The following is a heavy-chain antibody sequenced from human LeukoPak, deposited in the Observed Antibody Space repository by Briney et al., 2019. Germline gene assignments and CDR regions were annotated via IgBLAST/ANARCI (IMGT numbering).Heavy chain of an antibody. V-gene: IGHV3-30*18. CDR1: GFTFSTYG. CDR2: ISYDGSTK. CDR3: AKGSSSWYRRLFDY. D-gene: IGHD6-13*01. J-gene: IGHJ4*02. Sequence: HPGGSLGLSCTASGFTFSTYGMHWVRQAPGKGLEWVTLISYDGSTKYYSDSVKGRFTISRDNSKNTLYLQMNSLRAEDTAVYYCAKGSSSWYRRLFDYWGQGTLVTVSS.